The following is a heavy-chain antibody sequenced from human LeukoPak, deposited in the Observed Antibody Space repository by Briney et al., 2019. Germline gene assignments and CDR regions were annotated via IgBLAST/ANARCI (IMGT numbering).Heavy chain of an antibody. V-gene: IGHV4-34*01. J-gene: IGHJ4*02. CDR2: INHSGST. Sequence: SETLSLTCAVYGGSSSGYYWSWIRQPPGKGLEWIGEINHSGSTNYNPSLKSRVIISVDTSKNQFSLKLSSVTAADTAVYYCARGGDSSGYSDYWGQGTLVTVSS. CDR1: GGSSSGYY. CDR3: ARGGDSSGYSDY. D-gene: IGHD3-22*01.